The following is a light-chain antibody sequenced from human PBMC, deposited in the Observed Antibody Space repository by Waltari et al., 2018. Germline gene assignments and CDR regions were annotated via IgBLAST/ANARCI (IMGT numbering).Light chain of an antibody. CDR2: RAS. J-gene: IGKJ2*01. V-gene: IGKV3-15*01. CDR1: ENINSN. Sequence: EIVMTQFPATLSVSPGERATLSCRASENINSNVAWYQQKPGQAPRLLIYRASTRASGVPARFSGSGSGTDFSLTISSLQSEDFAIYFCQQYNRWPSTFGQGTKLDIK. CDR3: QQYNRWPST.